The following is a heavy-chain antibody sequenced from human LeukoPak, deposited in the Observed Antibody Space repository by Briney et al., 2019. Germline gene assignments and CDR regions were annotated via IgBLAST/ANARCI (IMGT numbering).Heavy chain of an antibody. CDR3: ARHGLSIKEYDFWSGTKNWFDP. CDR2: IYYSGST. J-gene: IGHJ5*02. Sequence: PSETLSLTCTVSGGSISSSSYYWGWIRQPPGKGLKWIGSIYYSGSTYYNPSLKSRVTISVDTSKNQFSLKLSSVTAADTAVYYCARHGLSIKEYDFWSGTKNWFDPWGQGTLVTVSS. V-gene: IGHV4-39*01. D-gene: IGHD3-3*01. CDR1: GGSISSSSYY.